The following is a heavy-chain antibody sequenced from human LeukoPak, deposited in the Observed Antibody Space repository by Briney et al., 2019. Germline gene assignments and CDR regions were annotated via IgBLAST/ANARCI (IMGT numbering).Heavy chain of an antibody. CDR3: AKDGVIVVTGDFDY. CDR1: GFTFSSYA. CDR2: ISGSGGST. J-gene: IGHJ4*02. D-gene: IGHD5-12*01. V-gene: IGHV3-23*01. Sequence: GGSLRLSCAASGFTFSSYAMSWVRQAPGKGLEWVSAISGSGGSTYYADSVKGRFTISRDNSKNTLYLQMNSLRAEDAAVYYCAKDGVIVVTGDFDYWGQGTLVTVSS.